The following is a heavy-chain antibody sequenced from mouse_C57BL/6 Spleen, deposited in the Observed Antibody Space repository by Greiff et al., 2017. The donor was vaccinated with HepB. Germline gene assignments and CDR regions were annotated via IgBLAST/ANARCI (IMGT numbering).Heavy chain of an antibody. CDR1: GFTFSSYA. J-gene: IGHJ3*01. CDR2: ISDGGSST. CDR3: ARPDSDYETWFAD. V-gene: IGHV5-4*03. Sequence: EVKLMESGGGLVKPGGSLKLSCAASGFTFSSYAMSWVRQTPEKRLEWVATISDGGSSTYYPDNVKGRFTISRDNAKNILYLQMSHLKSEDTAMYYCARPDSDYETWFADWGQGTLVTVSA. D-gene: IGHD2-5*01.